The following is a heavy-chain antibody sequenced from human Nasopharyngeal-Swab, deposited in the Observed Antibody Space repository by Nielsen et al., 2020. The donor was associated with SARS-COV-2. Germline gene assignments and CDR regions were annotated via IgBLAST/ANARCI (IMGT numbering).Heavy chain of an antibody. J-gene: IGHJ5*02. D-gene: IGHD5-24*01. Sequence: GGSLRLSCICFGYSFANYWIGWVRQMPGKGLEWMGSIYPGNSDTRYSPAFHGRVTISADKSINTAYLQWTSLRASDTAVYYCARRTARDGYNYEVDPWGQGTLVTVSS. CDR2: IYPGNSDT. V-gene: IGHV5-51*01. CDR1: GYSFANYW. CDR3: ARRTARDGYNYEVDP.